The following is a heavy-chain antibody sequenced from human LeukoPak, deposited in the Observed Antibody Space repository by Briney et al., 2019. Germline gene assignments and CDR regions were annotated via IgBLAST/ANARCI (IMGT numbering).Heavy chain of an antibody. CDR1: GFTFSNYV. V-gene: IGHV3-23*01. CDR2: ISGSGGST. CDR3: ASSYDFWSAYDF. J-gene: IGHJ3*01. D-gene: IGHD3-3*01. Sequence: GGSLRLSCAASGFTFSNYVMTWVRQAPGKGLEGVSGISGSGGSTYYADSVKGRITISRDSTKNTLYLQMTSLRAEDTALYYCASSYDFWSAYDFWGQGTMVTVPS.